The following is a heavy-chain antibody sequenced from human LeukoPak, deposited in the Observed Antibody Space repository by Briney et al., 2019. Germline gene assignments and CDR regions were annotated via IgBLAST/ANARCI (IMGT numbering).Heavy chain of an antibody. J-gene: IGHJ4*02. CDR3: ATDSREWIWPL. D-gene: IGHD3-3*01. Sequence: SVRVSCKASGGTFSSYAISWVRQAPGQGLEWMGGIIPIFGTANYAQRFQGRATITTDESTSTAYMELSSLRSEDTAVYYCATDSREWIWPLWGQGTLVTVSS. V-gene: IGHV1-69*05. CDR2: IIPIFGTA. CDR1: GGTFSSYA.